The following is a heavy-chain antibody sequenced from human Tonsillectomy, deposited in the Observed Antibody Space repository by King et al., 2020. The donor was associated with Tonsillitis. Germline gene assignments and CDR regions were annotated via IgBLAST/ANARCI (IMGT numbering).Heavy chain of an antibody. D-gene: IGHD3-9*01. CDR2: IYYSGST. CDR3: ARGYAGYEYYYYYYMDV. J-gene: IGHJ6*03. V-gene: IGHV4-59*01. CDR1: GGSISSYY. Sequence: QLQESGPGLVKPSETLSLTCTVSGGSISSYYWSWIRQPPGKGLEWIGYIYYSGSTNHNPSLKSRVTISVDTSKNQFSLKLSSVTAADTAVYYCARGYAGYEYYYYYYMDVWGKGTTVTVSS.